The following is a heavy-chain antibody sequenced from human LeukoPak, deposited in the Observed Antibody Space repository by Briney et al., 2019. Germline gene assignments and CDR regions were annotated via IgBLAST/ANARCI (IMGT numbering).Heavy chain of an antibody. CDR3: ARGSGYCSSTSCYPLYFDY. CDR2: IIPIFGTA. CDR1: GGTFSSYA. Sequence: SVKVSCKASGGTFSSYAISWVRQAPGQGLEWMGGIIPIFGTANYAQKFQGRVTITTDESTSTAYMELSSLRSEDTAVYYCARGSGYCSSTSCYPLYFDYWGQGALVTVSS. V-gene: IGHV1-69*05. J-gene: IGHJ4*02. D-gene: IGHD2-2*01.